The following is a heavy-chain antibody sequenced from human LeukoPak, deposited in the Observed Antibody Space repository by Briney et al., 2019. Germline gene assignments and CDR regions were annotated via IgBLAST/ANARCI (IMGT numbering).Heavy chain of an antibody. CDR1: GGTFSSYA. V-gene: IGHV1-69*04. CDR3: ARTPTDEYSSSFGYFDY. CDR2: IIPILGIA. D-gene: IGHD6-6*01. Sequence: ASVKVSCKASGGTFSSYAISWVRQAPGQGLEWMGRIIPILGIANYAQKFQGRVTITADKSTSTAYMELSSLRSEDTAVYYCARTPTDEYSSSFGYFDYWGQGTLVTVSS. J-gene: IGHJ4*02.